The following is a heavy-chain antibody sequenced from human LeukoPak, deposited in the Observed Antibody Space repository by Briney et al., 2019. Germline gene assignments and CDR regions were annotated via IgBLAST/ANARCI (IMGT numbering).Heavy chain of an antibody. CDR3: ASSYCSSTSCYQYWFDP. V-gene: IGHV1-45*02. J-gene: IGHJ5*02. CDR2: ITPFNGNT. D-gene: IGHD2-2*01. Sequence: ASVKVSCKASGYTFTYRYLHWVRQAPGQALEWMGWITPFNGNTNYAQKFQDRVTITRDRSMSTAYMELSNLRSEDTAMYYCASSYCSSTSCYQYWFDPWGQGTLVTASS. CDR1: GYTFTYRY.